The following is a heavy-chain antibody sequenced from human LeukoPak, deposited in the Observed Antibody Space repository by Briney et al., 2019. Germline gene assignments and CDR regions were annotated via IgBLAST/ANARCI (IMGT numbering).Heavy chain of an antibody. V-gene: IGHV4-39*07. D-gene: IGHD3-10*01. CDR3: ARWGSNMAREKGDH. CDR1: GGSISSSSYH. Sequence: SETLSLTCTVSGGSISSSSYHWGWIRQPPGKGLEWIGSIYYSGSTYYNPSLKTRVTILVDTSKNQFSLKLSSVTAADTAVYYCARWGSNMAREKGDHWGQGTLVTVSS. J-gene: IGHJ4*02. CDR2: IYYSGST.